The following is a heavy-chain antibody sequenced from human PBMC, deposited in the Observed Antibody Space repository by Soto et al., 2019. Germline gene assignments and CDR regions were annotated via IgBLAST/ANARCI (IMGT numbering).Heavy chain of an antibody. J-gene: IGHJ6*02. CDR3: ARDRLASSWRYYYGMDV. D-gene: IGHD6-13*01. Sequence: ASVKVSCKASGYTFISYAMQWVRQAPGQRLAWMGWIIPGNGNTKSTQKFQGRITFTRDTSANTAYMEVSSLRSDDTAVYYCARDRLASSWRYYYGMDVWGQGTTVTVSS. CDR1: GYTFISYA. CDR2: IIPGNGNT. V-gene: IGHV1-3*01.